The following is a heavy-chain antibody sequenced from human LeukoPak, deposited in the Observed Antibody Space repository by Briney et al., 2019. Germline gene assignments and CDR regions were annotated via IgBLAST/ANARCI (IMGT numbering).Heavy chain of an antibody. CDR1: GFTFSTYS. J-gene: IGHJ4*02. Sequence: PGGSLRLSCAASGFTFSTYSMNWVRQAPGKGLEWVSSISSSSSYIYYADSVKGRFTISRDNAKNSLYLQMNSLGAEDTAVYYCASELIYYDSSGYYVAFDYWGQGTLVTVSS. V-gene: IGHV3-21*01. CDR2: ISSSSSYI. CDR3: ASELIYYDSSGYYVAFDY. D-gene: IGHD3-22*01.